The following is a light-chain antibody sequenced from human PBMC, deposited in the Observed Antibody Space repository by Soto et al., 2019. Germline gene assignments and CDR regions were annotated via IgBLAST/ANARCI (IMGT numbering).Light chain of an antibody. CDR1: QSLLHSNGYNY. CDR3: MQPLQSWT. J-gene: IGKJ1*01. V-gene: IGKV2-28*01. Sequence: DIVMTPSPLSLPVTPGEPASMSCRSSQSLLHSNGYNYLDWYLQNPGQSPQLLIYLGSNRASGVPARFSGSGSGTDFTLKISRVEAEDVGVYYCMQPLQSWTFGQGTKVDIK. CDR2: LGS.